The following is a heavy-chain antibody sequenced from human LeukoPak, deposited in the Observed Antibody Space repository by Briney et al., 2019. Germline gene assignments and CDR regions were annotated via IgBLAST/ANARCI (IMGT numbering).Heavy chain of an antibody. CDR3: ARSFYVVGFLYGMDV. D-gene: IGHD2-2*01. CDR2: ISSSSSYI. CDR1: GFTVSSYG. V-gene: IGHV3-21*01. J-gene: IGHJ6*02. Sequence: GGSLRLSCAASGFTVSSYGMNWVRQAPGKGLEWVSSISSSSSYIYYADSVKGRFTISRDNAKNSLYLQMNSLRAEDTAVYYCARSFYVVGFLYGMDVWGQGTTVTVSS.